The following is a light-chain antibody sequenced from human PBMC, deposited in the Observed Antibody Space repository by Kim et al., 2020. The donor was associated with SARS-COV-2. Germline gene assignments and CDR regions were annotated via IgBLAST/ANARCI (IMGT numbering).Light chain of an antibody. J-gene: IGLJ1*01. CDR2: DVS. V-gene: IGLV2-14*02. CDR1: SSDVGTYNL. Sequence: QSALTQPASVSGSPGQSITISCTGTSSDVGTYNLVSWYQQHPGKAPKLIIYDVSKWPSGVSNRFSGSKSRNTASLTISGLQTEDEADYYCSSYTTSNTYVFGSGTKVTV. CDR3: SSYTTSNTYV.